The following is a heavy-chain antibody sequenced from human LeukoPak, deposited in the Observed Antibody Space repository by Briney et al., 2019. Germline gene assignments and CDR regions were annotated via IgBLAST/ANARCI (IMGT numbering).Heavy chain of an antibody. V-gene: IGHV3-9*01. CDR3: ARVPNSSSWPKAAYYYYYGMDV. Sequence: GGSLRLSCAASGFTFDDYAMHWVRQAPGKGLEWVSGINWNSGSIGYADSVKGRFTISRDNAKNSMYLQMNSLRVEDTAVYYCARVPNSSSWPKAAYYYYYGMDVWGQGTTVTVSS. CDR1: GFTFDDYA. CDR2: INWNSGSI. J-gene: IGHJ6*02. D-gene: IGHD6-13*01.